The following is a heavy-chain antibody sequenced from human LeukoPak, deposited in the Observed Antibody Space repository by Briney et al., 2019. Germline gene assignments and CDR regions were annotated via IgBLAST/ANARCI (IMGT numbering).Heavy chain of an antibody. CDR1: RFTFDDYS. CDR3: EKDLGPKVYGSGEGYYFDY. V-gene: IGHV3-9*03. D-gene: IGHD3-10*01. J-gene: IGHJ4*02. CDR2: ISWNSGSI. Sequence: PGGSLRLSCAASRFTFDDYSMHWVRQAPGKGLEWVSGISWNSGSIGYADSVKGRFTISRDNAKNSLYLQMNSLRAEDMDLYYCEKDLGPKVYGSGEGYYFDYWGQGTLVTVSS.